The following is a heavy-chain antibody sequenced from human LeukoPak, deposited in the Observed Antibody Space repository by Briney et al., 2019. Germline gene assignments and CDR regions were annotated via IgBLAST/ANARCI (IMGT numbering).Heavy chain of an antibody. D-gene: IGHD1-26*01. Sequence: ASVKVSCKASGYTFTGYYMHWVRQAPGQGLEWMGWINPNSGGTNYAQKFQGRVTMTRDTSISTAYMELSSLRSDDTAVYYCARESLVGATTLDYWGQGTLVTVSS. V-gene: IGHV1-2*02. CDR2: INPNSGGT. CDR3: ARESLVGATTLDY. J-gene: IGHJ4*02. CDR1: GYTFTGYY.